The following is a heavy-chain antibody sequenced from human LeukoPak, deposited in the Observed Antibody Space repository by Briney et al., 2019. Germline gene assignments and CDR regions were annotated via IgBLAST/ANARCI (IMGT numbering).Heavy chain of an antibody. CDR2: ISSSSSYI. J-gene: IGHJ1*01. Sequence: PGRSLRLSCAASGFTFSDYYMSWVRQAPGKGLEWVSSISSSSSYIYYADSVKGRFTISRDNAKNSLYLQMNSLRAEDTAVYYCARSIAAAGTLIQHWGQGTLVTVSS. V-gene: IGHV3-21*01. D-gene: IGHD6-13*01. CDR3: ARSIAAAGTLIQH. CDR1: GFTFSDYY.